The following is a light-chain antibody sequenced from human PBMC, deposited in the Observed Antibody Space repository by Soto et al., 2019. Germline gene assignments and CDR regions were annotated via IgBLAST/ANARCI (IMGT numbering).Light chain of an antibody. V-gene: IGKV1-6*01. CDR1: QGIRND. CDR2: AAS. Sequence: AIQMTQSPSSLSASVGDRVTITCRASQGIRNDLGWYQQKPGKAPKLLIYAASSLQSGVPSRFSGSGSGTDFTLTISRLQPEDFATYYCLQDYDYLTWTFGQGTKVEIK. J-gene: IGKJ1*01. CDR3: LQDYDYLTWT.